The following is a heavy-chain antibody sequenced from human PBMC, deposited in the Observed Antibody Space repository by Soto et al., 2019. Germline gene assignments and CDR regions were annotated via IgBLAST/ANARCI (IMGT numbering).Heavy chain of an antibody. CDR1: GYTFTGYY. Sequence: ASVKVSCKASGYTFTGYYMHWVRQAPGQGLEWMGWINPNSGGTNYAQKFQGWVTMTRDTSISTAYMELSRLRSDDTAVYYCARDGESGETNYYYYGMDVWGQGTTVTVSS. J-gene: IGHJ6*02. V-gene: IGHV1-2*04. CDR3: ARDGESGETNYYYYGMDV. D-gene: IGHD2-15*01. CDR2: INPNSGGT.